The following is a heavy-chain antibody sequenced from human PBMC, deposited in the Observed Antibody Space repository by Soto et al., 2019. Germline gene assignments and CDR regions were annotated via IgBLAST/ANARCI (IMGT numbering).Heavy chain of an antibody. CDR3: AREPREAPITMIVVVISSWFDP. CDR1: GDSVSSDSVV. D-gene: IGHD3-22*01. V-gene: IGHV6-1*01. Sequence: SQTLSLTCAISGDSVSSDSVVWNWIRQSPSRGLEWLGRTYYRSKWYNDYAVSVKSRITINPDTSKNQFSLQLNSVTPEDTAVYYCAREPREAPITMIVVVISSWFDPWGQGTLVTVSS. CDR2: TYYRSKWYN. J-gene: IGHJ5*02.